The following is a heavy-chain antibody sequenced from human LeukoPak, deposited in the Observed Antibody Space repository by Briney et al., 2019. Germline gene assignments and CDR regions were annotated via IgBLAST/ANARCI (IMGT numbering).Heavy chain of an antibody. Sequence: PGGSLRVSCSASGFTFSSYWMHWVRQAPGKGLEWVSLISGDGGSTYYADSVKGRFTISRDNSKNSLYLQMNSLRTEDTALYYCAKGYYDFWSGLLLDPDYWGQGTLVTVSS. CDR1: GFTFSSYW. CDR3: AKGYYDFWSGLLLDPDY. CDR2: ISGDGGST. V-gene: IGHV3-43*02. D-gene: IGHD3-3*01. J-gene: IGHJ4*02.